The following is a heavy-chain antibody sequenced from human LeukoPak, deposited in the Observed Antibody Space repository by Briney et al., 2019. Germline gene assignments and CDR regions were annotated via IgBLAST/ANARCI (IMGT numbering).Heavy chain of an antibody. CDR3: ARDLGSNSFYYGMDV. D-gene: IGHD6-6*01. CDR1: GGSISSYY. CDR2: IHNSGTT. J-gene: IGHJ6*02. V-gene: IGHV4-59*01. Sequence: SETLSLTCTVSGGSISSYYWSWVRQSPGKGLEWIGYIHNSGTTNYNPSLKSRATISLETSRNQFSLKVSSVTAADTAVYYCARDLGSNSFYYGMDVWGQGTTVTVSS.